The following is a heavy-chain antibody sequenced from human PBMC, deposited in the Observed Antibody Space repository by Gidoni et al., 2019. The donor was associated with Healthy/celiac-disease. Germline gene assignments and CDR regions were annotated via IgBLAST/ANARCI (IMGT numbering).Heavy chain of an antibody. V-gene: IGHV4-31*03. CDR1: GGSISSGGYY. CDR2: IYYSRST. Sequence: QVQLQESGPGLVTPSQTLSLTCTVSGGSISSGGYYWSWIRQHPGKGLEWIGYIYYSRSTYYNPSLKSRVTISVDTSKNQFSLKLSSVTAADTAVYYCARYRAAALFDYWGQGTLVTVSS. J-gene: IGHJ4*02. CDR3: ARYRAAALFDY. D-gene: IGHD6-13*01.